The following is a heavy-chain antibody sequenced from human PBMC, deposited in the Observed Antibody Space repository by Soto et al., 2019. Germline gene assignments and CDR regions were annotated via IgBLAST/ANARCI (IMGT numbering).Heavy chain of an antibody. V-gene: IGHV3-23*01. CDR2: ISGSGGST. CDR1: GFTFSSYA. J-gene: IGHJ4*02. Sequence: EVQLLESGGGLVQPGGSLRLSCAASGFTFSSYAMSWVRQAPGKGLEWVSAISGSGGSTYYADSGKGRFTISRDNSQNPVYLQMNSLRADDTAVYYCAKVVVGANDYWGQGTLFTVAS. CDR3: AKVVVGANDY. D-gene: IGHD1-26*01.